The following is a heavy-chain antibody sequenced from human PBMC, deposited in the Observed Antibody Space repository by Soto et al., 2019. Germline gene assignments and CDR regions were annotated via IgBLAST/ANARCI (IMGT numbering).Heavy chain of an antibody. J-gene: IGHJ4*02. CDR1: GFTFSSYA. V-gene: IGHV3-64D*06. CDR2: ISSNGGST. CDR3: VKGEYCSSTSCYTVRNYYFDY. Sequence: GGSLRLSCSASGFTFSSYAMHWVRQAPGKGLEYVSAISSNGGSTYYADSVKGRFTISRDNSKNTLYLQMSSLRAEDTAVYYCVKGEYCSSTSCYTVRNYYFDYWGQGTRVTVSS. D-gene: IGHD2-2*02.